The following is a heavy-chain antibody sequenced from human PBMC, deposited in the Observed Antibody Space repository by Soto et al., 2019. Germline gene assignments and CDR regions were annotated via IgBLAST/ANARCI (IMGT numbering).Heavy chain of an antibody. J-gene: IGHJ6*02. V-gene: IGHV3-53*04. CDR1: GIPVSSNY. CDR2: LHSGGDT. D-gene: IGHD3-10*01. CDR3: ARDGPYYYASRMDV. Sequence: EVQLEESGGGLVQPGGSLRLSCAASGIPVSSNYMTWVRQAPGKGLEWVSVLHSGGDTYYANSVKGRFTISRHDSTNTLFLQMNSLTPEDTAVYYCARDGPYYYASRMDVWGQGTTVTVSS.